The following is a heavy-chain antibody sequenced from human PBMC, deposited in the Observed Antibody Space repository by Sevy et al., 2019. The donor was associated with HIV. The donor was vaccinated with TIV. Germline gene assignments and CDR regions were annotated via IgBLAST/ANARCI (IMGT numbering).Heavy chain of an antibody. CDR3: ARDPEYGANPYFDY. D-gene: IGHD4-17*01. CDR2: IIPIFGTA. J-gene: IGHJ4*02. V-gene: IGHV1-69*13. CDR1: GGTFSSYA. Sequence: ASVKVSCKASGGTFSSYAISWVRQAPGQGLEWMGGIIPIFGTANYAQKFQGRVTITADESTSTAYMELSSLRSEDTAVYYCARDPEYGANPYFDYWGQGTLVTVSS.